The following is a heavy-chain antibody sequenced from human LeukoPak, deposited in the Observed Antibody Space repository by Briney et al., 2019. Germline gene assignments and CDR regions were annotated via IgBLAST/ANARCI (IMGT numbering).Heavy chain of an antibody. D-gene: IGHD2-15*01. CDR1: GYSFTSYW. Sequence: GESLKISCKGSGYSFTSYWIGWVRQMPGKGLEWMGIFYPGDSDTRYSPSFQGQVTISADKSISTAYLQWSSLKASDTAMYYCARSGRYCSGSCGSYYYGMDVWGQGTTVTVSS. CDR3: ARSGRYCSGSCGSYYYGMDV. J-gene: IGHJ6*02. V-gene: IGHV5-51*01. CDR2: FYPGDSDT.